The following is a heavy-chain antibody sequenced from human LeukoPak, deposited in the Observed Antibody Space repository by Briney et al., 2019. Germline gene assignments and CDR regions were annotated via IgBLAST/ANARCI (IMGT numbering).Heavy chain of an antibody. Sequence: PSETLSLTCTVSGGSISSSSYYWGWIRQPPGKGLEWIGSIYYSGSTYYNPSLKSRVTISVDTSKNQFSLKLSSVTAADTAVYYCARHVPSIFGVVIYYYYYYGMDVWGQGTTVTVSS. CDR3: ARHVPSIFGVVIYYYYYYGMDV. D-gene: IGHD3-3*01. CDR1: GGSISSSSYY. CDR2: IYYSGST. V-gene: IGHV4-39*01. J-gene: IGHJ6*02.